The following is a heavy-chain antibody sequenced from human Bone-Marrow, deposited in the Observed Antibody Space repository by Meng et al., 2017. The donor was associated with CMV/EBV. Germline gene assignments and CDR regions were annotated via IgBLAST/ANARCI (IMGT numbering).Heavy chain of an antibody. CDR2: ISWNSAIR. Sequence: LSLTCAASGFTFDDYTMYWVRQTPGKGLEWVAAISWNSAIRDYAGSVKGRFIISRDNAKNSLYLHMNSLRVEDTALYHCARNVGYYYGMDVWGQGTTVTVSS. V-gene: IGHV3-9*01. D-gene: IGHD1-26*01. CDR3: ARNVGYYYGMDV. J-gene: IGHJ6*02. CDR1: GFTFDDYT.